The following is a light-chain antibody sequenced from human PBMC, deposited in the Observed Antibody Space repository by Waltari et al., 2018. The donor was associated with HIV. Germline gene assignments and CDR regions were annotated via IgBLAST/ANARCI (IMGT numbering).Light chain of an antibody. CDR1: QNIGKD. Sequence: MTQSPSSLSASVGDRITITCRTSQNIGKDLNWYQQKPGTAPKVLIFAASSLHSGVPSRFSGSGSGTDFTLTISSLQPEDFATYYCQQTYLTTFTFGPGTNVDFK. J-gene: IGKJ3*01. CDR2: AAS. CDR3: QQTYLTTFT. V-gene: IGKV1-39*01.